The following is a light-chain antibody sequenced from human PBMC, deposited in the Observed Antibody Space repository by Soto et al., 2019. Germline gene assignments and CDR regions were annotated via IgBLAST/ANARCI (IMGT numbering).Light chain of an antibody. CDR1: SSNIGSNT. Sequence: QSVLTQPPSASGTPGQRVTISCSGSSSNIGSNTVNWFQQLPGTAPKLLTYSNNQRPSGVTDRFSGSKSGTSASLAISGLQSEDEADYYCAAWDDSLNGAVFGGGTQLA. V-gene: IGLV1-44*01. J-gene: IGLJ7*01. CDR2: SNN. CDR3: AAWDDSLNGAV.